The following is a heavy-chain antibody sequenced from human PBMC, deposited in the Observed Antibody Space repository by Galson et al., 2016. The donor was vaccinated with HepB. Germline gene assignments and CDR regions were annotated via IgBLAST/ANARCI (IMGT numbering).Heavy chain of an antibody. V-gene: IGHV3-21*01. CDR3: ARELGGHVDLDY. J-gene: IGHJ4*02. Sequence: SLRLSCAASGFTFSSHAMNWVRQAPGKGLEWVSSISSTVGYMFYADSVKGRFTISRDNADNSLHLQMHSLRAEDTAVYYCARELGGHVDLDYWGQGTLVTVSS. CDR1: GFTFSSHA. D-gene: IGHD3-16*01. CDR2: ISSTVGYM.